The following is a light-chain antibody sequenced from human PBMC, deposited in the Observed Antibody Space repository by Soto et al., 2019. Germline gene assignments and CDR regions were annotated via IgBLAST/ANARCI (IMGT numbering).Light chain of an antibody. V-gene: IGKV1-9*01. Sequence: DIHLTQSPSFLSASVGDRVTITCRPSQAVPNNMAWYQQKPGKPPKLLIYEESTLHSEVPSRFSGSGSGTEFTLIISNLQPDDFATYYCQQFKDYVWTFGQGTKVDIK. CDR3: QQFKDYVWT. CDR2: EES. CDR1: QAVPNN. J-gene: IGKJ1*01.